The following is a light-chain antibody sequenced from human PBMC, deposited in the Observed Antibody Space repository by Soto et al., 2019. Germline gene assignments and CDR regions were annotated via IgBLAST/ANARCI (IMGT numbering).Light chain of an antibody. Sequence: IQMTQSPSSLSASVGDRVTITCRASRTIERYLNWYQQKPGKAPKLLIHGASTLQGGVPSRFSGSGSGTEFTLTISSLQPDDFATYYCQHYNSYSEAFGQGTKVDIK. CDR1: RTIERY. V-gene: IGKV1-5*01. CDR3: QHYNSYSEA. CDR2: GAS. J-gene: IGKJ1*01.